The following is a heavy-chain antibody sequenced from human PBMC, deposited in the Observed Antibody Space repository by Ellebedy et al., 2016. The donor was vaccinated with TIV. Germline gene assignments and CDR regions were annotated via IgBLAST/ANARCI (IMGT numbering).Heavy chain of an antibody. J-gene: IGHJ4*02. V-gene: IGHV5-10-1*01. D-gene: IGHD4-17*01. CDR1: GYSFTSYW. Sequence: GESLKLSXKGSGYSFTSYWISWVRQMPGKGLEWMGRIDPSDSYTNYSPSFQGHVTISADKSISTAYLQWSSLKASDTAMYYCARHGMTTVTFSYWGQGTLVTVSS. CDR3: ARHGMTTVTFSY. CDR2: IDPSDSYT.